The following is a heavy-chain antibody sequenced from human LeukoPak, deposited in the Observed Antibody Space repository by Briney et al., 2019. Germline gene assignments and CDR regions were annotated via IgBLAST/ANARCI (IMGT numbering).Heavy chain of an antibody. CDR3: ARGTQSSGYYSGEVDY. D-gene: IGHD3-22*01. CDR2: IYYSGST. J-gene: IGHJ4*02. V-gene: IGHV4-59*01. Sequence: PSETLSLTCTVSGGSISSYYWSWIRQPPGKGLEWIGYIYYSGSTNYNPSLKSRVTISVDTSKNQFSLKLNSVTAADTAVYYCARGTQSSGYYSGEVDYWGQETLVTVSS. CDR1: GGSISSYY.